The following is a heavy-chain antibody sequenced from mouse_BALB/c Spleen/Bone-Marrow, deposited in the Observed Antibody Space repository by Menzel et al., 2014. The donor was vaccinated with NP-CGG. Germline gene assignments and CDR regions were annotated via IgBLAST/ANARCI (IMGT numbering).Heavy chain of an antibody. Sequence: EVQVVESGAELVKPGASVKLSCTASGLNIKDTYVHWVKQRPEQGLEWIGRIDPANGNTKYDPKFQGKATITADTSSNTAYLQLSSLTSEDTAVYYCARYNYGSSQFAYWGQGTLVTVSA. CDR1: GLNIKDTY. V-gene: IGHV14-3*02. CDR2: IDPANGNT. D-gene: IGHD1-1*01. CDR3: ARYNYGSSQFAY. J-gene: IGHJ3*01.